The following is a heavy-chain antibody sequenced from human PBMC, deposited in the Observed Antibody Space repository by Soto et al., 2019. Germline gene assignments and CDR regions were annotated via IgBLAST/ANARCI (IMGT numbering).Heavy chain of an antibody. CDR1: GFTFSSYA. J-gene: IGHJ4*02. Sequence: GGSLRLSCAASGFTFSSYAMHWVRQAPGKGLEWVAVISYDGSNKYYADSVKGRFTISRDNSKNTLYLQMNSLRAEDTAVYYCARAEMATNLLIDYWGQGTLVTVSS. CDR3: ARAEMATNLLIDY. D-gene: IGHD5-12*01. V-gene: IGHV3-30-3*01. CDR2: ISYDGSNK.